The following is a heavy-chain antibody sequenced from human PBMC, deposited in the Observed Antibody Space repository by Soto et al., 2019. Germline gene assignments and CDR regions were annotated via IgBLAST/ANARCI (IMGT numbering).Heavy chain of an antibody. CDR1: GFTFSRYW. CDR3: AREIAARL. J-gene: IGHJ6*04. Sequence: EVQLVESGGGLVQPGGSLRLSCAASGFTFSRYWMSWFRQAPGKGLEWVANIKQDGSEENYVDSVKGRFTIARDNAKNALYLQMNSLRVEGTAVYYCAREIAARLWGKGTTVTVSS. V-gene: IGHV3-7*01. D-gene: IGHD6-25*01. CDR2: IKQDGSEE.